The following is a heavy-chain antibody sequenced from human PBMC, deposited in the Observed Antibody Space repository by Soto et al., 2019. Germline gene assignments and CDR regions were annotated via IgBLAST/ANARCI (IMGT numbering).Heavy chain of an antibody. V-gene: IGHV3-48*04. CDR2: IDFDSSPI. CDR1: GFTFSNYA. CDR3: ARGLGSSWFFL. D-gene: IGHD6-13*01. Sequence: GGSLRLSCAGSGFTFSNYAMTWVRQAPGKGLEWLSYIDFDSSPIKYADSVMGRFTVSRDNAKGPLYLQMNNLRPEDTAIYYCARGLGSSWFFLWGPRTLDTVSS. J-gene: IGHJ5*02.